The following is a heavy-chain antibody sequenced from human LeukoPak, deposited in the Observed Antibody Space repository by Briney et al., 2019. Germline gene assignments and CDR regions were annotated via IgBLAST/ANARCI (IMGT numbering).Heavy chain of an antibody. V-gene: IGHV3-30*02. CDR2: IWYDGSNK. Sequence: GGSLRLSCAASGFTFSNYLMSWVRQAPGKGVEGVGLIWYDGSNKYYADSVKGRFTISRENSNNTLYLQMNSLRAEDTAVYYCAKTGYSSSSFDYYYYMDIWGKGTTVTVSS. CDR1: GFTFSNYL. J-gene: IGHJ6*03. D-gene: IGHD6-6*01. CDR3: AKTGYSSSSFDYYYYMDI.